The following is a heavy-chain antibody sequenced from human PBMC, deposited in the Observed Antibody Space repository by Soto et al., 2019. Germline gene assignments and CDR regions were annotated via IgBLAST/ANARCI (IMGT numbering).Heavy chain of an antibody. CDR1: GYTFTSYA. J-gene: IGHJ6*02. D-gene: IGHD3-3*02. CDR3: ASSHLNSYYYYDMDV. V-gene: IGHV1-3*01. Sequence: GASVKVSCKASGYTFTSYAMHWVRQAPGQRLEWMGWINAGNGNTKYSQKFQGRVTITRDTSASTAHMELSNLRSEDTAVYYCASSHLNSYYYYDMDVWGQGTTVTVSS. CDR2: INAGNGNT.